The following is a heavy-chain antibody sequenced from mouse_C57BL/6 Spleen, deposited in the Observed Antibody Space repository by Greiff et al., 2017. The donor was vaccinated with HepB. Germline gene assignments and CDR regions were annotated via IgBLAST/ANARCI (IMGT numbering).Heavy chain of an antibody. V-gene: IGHV1-52*01. J-gene: IGHJ3*01. CDR3: ARSWDGYFFFAY. CDR2: IDPSDSET. D-gene: IGHD2-3*01. CDR1: GYTFTSYW. Sequence: VQLQQPGAELVRPGSSVKLSCKASGYTFTSYWMHWVKQRPIQGLEWIGNIDPSDSETHYNQKFKDKATLTVDKSSSTAYMQLSSLTSEDSAVYYCARSWDGYFFFAYWGQGTLVTVSA.